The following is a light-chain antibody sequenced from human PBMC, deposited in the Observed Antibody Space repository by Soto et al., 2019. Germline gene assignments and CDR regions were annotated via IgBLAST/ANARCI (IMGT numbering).Light chain of an antibody. Sequence: SSELTQPPSVSVSPGQTASITCSGDKLGDKYACWYQQKPGQSPVLVIYQNNKRPSGIPERFSGSNSGNTATLTISGTQAMDEADYYCQAWASSTGVFGTGTELTVL. J-gene: IGLJ1*01. CDR2: QNN. V-gene: IGLV3-1*01. CDR3: QAWASSTGV. CDR1: KLGDKY.